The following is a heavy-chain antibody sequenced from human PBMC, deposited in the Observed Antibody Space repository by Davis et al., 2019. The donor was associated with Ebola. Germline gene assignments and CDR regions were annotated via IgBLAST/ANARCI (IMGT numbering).Heavy chain of an antibody. CDR3: ARGDCRRTNCHLPSQDYGMDV. D-gene: IGHD2-2*01. V-gene: IGHV1-18*01. CDR2: ISPYNGHI. J-gene: IGHJ6*04. Sequence: GESLKISCAASGFTLSSYGMYWVRQAPGQGLEWVAWISPYNGHINYAQKVQGRITMTTDTPTSTAYMELRSLTSDDTAVYYCARGDCRRTNCHLPSQDYGMDVWGKGTTVTVSS. CDR1: GFTLSSYG.